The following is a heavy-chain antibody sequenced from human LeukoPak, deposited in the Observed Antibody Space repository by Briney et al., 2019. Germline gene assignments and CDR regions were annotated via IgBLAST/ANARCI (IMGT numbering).Heavy chain of an antibody. J-gene: IGHJ4*02. D-gene: IGHD2-15*01. CDR1: GGSISSYY. Sequence: SETLSLTCTVSGGSISSYYWSWIRQPAGKALEWIGRIYTSGSTNYNPSLKSRVTMSVDTSKNQFSLKLSSVTAADTAVYYCAAHCSGGSCYSEVPDWGQGTLVTVSS. CDR2: IYTSGST. V-gene: IGHV4-4*07. CDR3: AAHCSGGSCYSEVPD.